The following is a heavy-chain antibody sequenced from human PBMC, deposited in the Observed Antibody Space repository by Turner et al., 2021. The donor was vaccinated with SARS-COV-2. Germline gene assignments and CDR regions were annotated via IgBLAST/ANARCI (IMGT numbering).Heavy chain of an antibody. J-gene: IGHJ6*02. D-gene: IGHD3-22*01. CDR1: GGSISSSSYY. Sequence: QLQLQESGPGLVKPSETLSLTCTVSGGSISSSSYYWGWIRQPPGKGLEWIGNIYYSGSTYYNPSLKSRVTISVDTSKNQFSRKLSSVTATDTAVYYCARRLVVQGTDDYSYYYGMDVWGQGTTVTVSS. CDR3: ARRLVVQGTDDYSYYYGMDV. V-gene: IGHV4-39*01. CDR2: IYYSGST.